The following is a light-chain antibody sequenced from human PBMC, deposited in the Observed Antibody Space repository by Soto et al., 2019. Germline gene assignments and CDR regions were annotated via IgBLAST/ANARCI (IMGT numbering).Light chain of an antibody. CDR2: AAS. CDR3: QQYNNWPPIT. Sequence: EIVMTQSPATLSVSPGERATLSCRASQSVSGNLAWYQQKPGQAPRLLIYAASTRATGNPARFSGSGSGTEFTLTILSLQSEDLSVYYCQQYNNWPPITFGPGAKVDIK. CDR1: QSVSGN. V-gene: IGKV3-15*01. J-gene: IGKJ3*01.